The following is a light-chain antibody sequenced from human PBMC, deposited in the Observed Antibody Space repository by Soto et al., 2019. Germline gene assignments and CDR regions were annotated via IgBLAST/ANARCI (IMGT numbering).Light chain of an antibody. V-gene: IGKV1-5*03. CDR1: QSISTW. J-gene: IGKJ4*01. CDR3: QQYNHYPLT. Sequence: DSQMTQSPSTLSASVGDRVTITCRASQSISTWFAWYQQKPGKAPKILISEASNLQRGVPARFSGSGSGSAFTLTIHSLQPEDSATYFCQQYNHYPLTFGGGTTGEIK. CDR2: EAS.